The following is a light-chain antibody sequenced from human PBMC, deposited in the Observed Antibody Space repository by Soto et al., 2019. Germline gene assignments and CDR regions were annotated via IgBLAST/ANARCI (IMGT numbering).Light chain of an antibody. CDR1: SSDVGGYNS. Sequence: QSALTQPRSVSGSPGQSVTISCTGTSSDVGGYNSVSWYQQHPGKAPKLMIYDVTKRPSGVPDHFSGSKSGNTASLTISGLQAEDEADYYCCSHAVTYYVFGTGTKLTVL. CDR2: DVT. CDR3: CSHAVTYYV. V-gene: IGLV2-11*01. J-gene: IGLJ1*01.